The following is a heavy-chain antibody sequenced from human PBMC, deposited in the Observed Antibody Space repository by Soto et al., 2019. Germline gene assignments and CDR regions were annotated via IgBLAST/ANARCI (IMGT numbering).Heavy chain of an antibody. Sequence: TLSLTCTVSGGSISSGGYYWSWIRQHPGKGLEWIGYIYYSGSTYYNPSLKSRVTISVDTSKNQFSLKLSSVTAADTAVYYCAGVMPIAVAGTNAFDIWGQGTMVTVSS. CDR2: IYYSGST. V-gene: IGHV4-31*03. D-gene: IGHD6-19*01. CDR1: GGSISSGGYY. J-gene: IGHJ3*02. CDR3: AGVMPIAVAGTNAFDI.